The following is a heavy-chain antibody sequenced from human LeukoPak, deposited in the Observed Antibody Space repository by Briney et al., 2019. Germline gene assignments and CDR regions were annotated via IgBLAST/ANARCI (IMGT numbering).Heavy chain of an antibody. D-gene: IGHD6-13*01. V-gene: IGHV1-24*01. CDR2: FDPEDGET. Sequence: ASVKVSCKVSGYTLTELSMHWVRQAPGKGLEWMGGFDPEDGETIYAQKFQGRVTMTEDTSTDTAYMELSSLRSEDTAVYYCATDRRPLKGIAAPGPYYMDVWGKGTTVTVSS. CDR3: ATDRRPLKGIAAPGPYYMDV. J-gene: IGHJ6*03. CDR1: GYTLTELS.